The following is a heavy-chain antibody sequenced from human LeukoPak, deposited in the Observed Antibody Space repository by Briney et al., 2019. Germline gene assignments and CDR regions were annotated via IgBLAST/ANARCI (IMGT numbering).Heavy chain of an antibody. CDR3: ARADWDTAMIDY. V-gene: IGHV3-21*01. Sequence: GGSLRLSCAASGFTFSNYEMNWVRQAPGKGLEWVSSISSSSSYIYYADSVKGRFTISRDNAKKSLYLQMNSLRAEDTAVYYCARADWDTAMIDYWGQGTVVTVSS. D-gene: IGHD5-18*01. CDR1: GFTFSNYE. J-gene: IGHJ4*02. CDR2: ISSSSSYI.